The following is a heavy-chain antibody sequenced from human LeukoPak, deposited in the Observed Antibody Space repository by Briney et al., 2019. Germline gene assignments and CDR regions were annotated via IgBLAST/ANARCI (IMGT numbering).Heavy chain of an antibody. CDR2: IYYSGST. CDR1: GGSISSYY. V-gene: IGHV4-59*12. J-gene: IGHJ2*01. CDR3: ARGQVVYDFWSGYYSHWYFDL. D-gene: IGHD3-3*01. Sequence: SETLSLTCTVSGGSISSYYWSWIRQPPGKGLEWIGYIYYSGSTNYNPSLKSRVTISVDTSKNQFSLKLSSVTAADTAVYYCARGQVVYDFWSGYYSHWYFDLWGRGTLVTVSS.